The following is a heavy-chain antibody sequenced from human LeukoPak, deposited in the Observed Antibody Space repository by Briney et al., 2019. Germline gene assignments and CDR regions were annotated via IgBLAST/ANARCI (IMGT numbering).Heavy chain of an antibody. CDR2: TRNKANSYTT. J-gene: IGHJ4*02. CDR1: GFTFSDHY. V-gene: IGHV3-72*01. D-gene: IGHD3-22*01. Sequence: PGGSPRLSCAVSGFTFSDHYMDSVRQAPGKGLEWVGHTRNKANSYTTEYATSVKGRFTISRDDSKNSLYLQMNPLKTEDTAVYYCASKFYDSRGYYKDYWGQGTLVTVSS. CDR3: ASKFYDSRGYYKDY.